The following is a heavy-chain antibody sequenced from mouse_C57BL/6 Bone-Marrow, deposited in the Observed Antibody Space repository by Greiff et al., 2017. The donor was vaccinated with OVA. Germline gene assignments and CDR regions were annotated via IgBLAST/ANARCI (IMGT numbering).Heavy chain of an antibody. J-gene: IGHJ2*01. Sequence: QVQLQQSGAELVRPGTSVKVSCKASGYAFTNYLIEWVKQRPGQGLEWIGVINPGSGGTDYNEKFKGKATLTADKSSSTAYMQLSSLTSEDSAVYFCARCDGYGDYWGQGTTLTVSS. CDR2: INPGSGGT. CDR3: ARCDGYGDY. V-gene: IGHV1-54*01. CDR1: GYAFTNYL. D-gene: IGHD2-3*01.